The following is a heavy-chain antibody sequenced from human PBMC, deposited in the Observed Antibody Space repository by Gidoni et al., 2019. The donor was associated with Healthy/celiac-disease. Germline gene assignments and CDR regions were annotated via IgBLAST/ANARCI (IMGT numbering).Heavy chain of an antibody. D-gene: IGHD3-10*01. Sequence: EGQLSETGVGSVRPGGSLPRFCPASGFTFSRDAMSWVRQAPGKGLEWVSAISGSGGSTYYADSVKGRFTISRDNSKNTLYLQMNSLRAEDTAVYYCAKRPSYYYGSGSYFVYWGQGTLVTVSS. J-gene: IGHJ4*02. CDR1: GFTFSRDA. CDR3: AKRPSYYYGSGSYFVY. V-gene: IGHV3-23*01. CDR2: ISGSGGST.